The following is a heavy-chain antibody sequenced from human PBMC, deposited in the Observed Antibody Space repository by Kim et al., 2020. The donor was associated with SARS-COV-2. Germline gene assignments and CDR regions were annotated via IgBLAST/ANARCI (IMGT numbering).Heavy chain of an antibody. D-gene: IGHD3-10*01. V-gene: IGHV4-31*03. CDR2: IYYSGST. J-gene: IGHJ4*02. Sequence: SETLSLTCTVSGGSISSGGYYWSWIRQHPGKGLEWIGYIYYSGSTYYNPSLKSRVTISVDTSKNQFSLTLSSVTAADTAVYYCARAVRGVIIKGASFDYWGQGTLVTVSS. CDR3: ARAVRGVIIKGASFDY. CDR1: GGSISSGGYY.